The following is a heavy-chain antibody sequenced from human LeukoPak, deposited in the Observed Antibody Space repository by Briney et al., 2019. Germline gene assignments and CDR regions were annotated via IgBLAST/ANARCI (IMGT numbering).Heavy chain of an antibody. Sequence: GGSLRLSCAASGFTFSSYSMNWVRQAPGKGLEWVSSISSSSSYIYYADSVKGRFTISRDNAKNSLYLQMNSLRAEDTAVYYCAREDSSGYSTYFDYWGQGTPVTVSS. CDR3: AREDSSGYSTYFDY. J-gene: IGHJ4*02. D-gene: IGHD3-22*01. CDR2: ISSSSSYI. V-gene: IGHV3-21*01. CDR1: GFTFSSYS.